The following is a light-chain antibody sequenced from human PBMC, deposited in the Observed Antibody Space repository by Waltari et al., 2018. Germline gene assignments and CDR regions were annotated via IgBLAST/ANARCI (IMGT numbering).Light chain of an antibody. CDR1: GPNIVAGHD. J-gene: IGLJ3*02. V-gene: IGLV1-40*01. Sequence: QSVLTQPPSVSGAPGQRVTISCTGTGPNIVAGHDVPWSQQLPRAAPKLLIYGSSTRPLGVPDRFFGSTSGTSASLAITGLQAEDEADYYCQSYDTSLSVVFGGGTKLTVL. CDR2: GSS. CDR3: QSYDTSLSVV.